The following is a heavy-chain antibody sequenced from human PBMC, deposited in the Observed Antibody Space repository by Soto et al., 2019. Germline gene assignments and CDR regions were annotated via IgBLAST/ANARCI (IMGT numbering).Heavy chain of an antibody. V-gene: IGHV3-30*03. J-gene: IGHJ4*02. D-gene: IGHD2-2*01. CDR1: GFTFSSYG. Sequence: GGSLRLSCAASGFTFSSYGMHWVRQAPGKGLEWVAVISYDGSNKYYADSVKGRFTISRDNSKNTLYLQMNSLRAEDTAVYYCAADISPPYCSSTSCPIDYWGQGTLVTVSS. CDR3: AADISPPYCSSTSCPIDY. CDR2: ISYDGSNK.